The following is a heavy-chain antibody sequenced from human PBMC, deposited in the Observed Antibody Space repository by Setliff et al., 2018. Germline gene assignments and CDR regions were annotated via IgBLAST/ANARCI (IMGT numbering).Heavy chain of an antibody. J-gene: IGHJ4*02. V-gene: IGHV4-4*07. Sequence: SETLSLTCTVSGGSISSYYWNWIRQPAGKGLEWVGRIYSSGSANYNPSLKSRVTMSVDTSKNQFSLKLSSVTAADTAVYYCARSITLVREAYWNFDYWGQGALVTVSS. CDR3: ARSITLVREAYWNFDY. D-gene: IGHD3-10*01. CDR2: IYSSGSA. CDR1: GGSISSYY.